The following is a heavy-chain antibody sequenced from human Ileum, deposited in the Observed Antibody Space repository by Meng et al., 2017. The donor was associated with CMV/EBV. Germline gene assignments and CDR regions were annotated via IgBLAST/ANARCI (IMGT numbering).Heavy chain of an antibody. CDR1: GGAFIDFF. J-gene: IGHJ5*02. D-gene: IGHD1-26*01. Sequence: QVQLQQLGTGVFKPSVTRALTCPVYGGAFIDFFWTWIRQSPGKGLEWIGEINQKGNTKYNPSLKSRVTISKDTSKKQFSLRMTSVTAADTATYYCVRRGRGSEPWGQGTLVTVSS. V-gene: IGHV4-34*02. CDR3: VRRGRGSEP. CDR2: INQKGNT.